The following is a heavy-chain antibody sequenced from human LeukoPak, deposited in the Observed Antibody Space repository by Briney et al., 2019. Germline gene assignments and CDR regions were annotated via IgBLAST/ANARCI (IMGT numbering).Heavy chain of an antibody. CDR1: GLTVSSNY. D-gene: IGHD3-10*01. CDR2: IYSGGST. Sequence: GGSLRLSCAASGLTVSSNYMSWVRQAPGKGLEWVSVIYSGGSTYYADSVKGRFTISRDNSKNTLYLQMNSLKTEDTAVYYCSRHILLWFGEPTYDAFDIWGQGTMVTVSS. J-gene: IGHJ3*02. V-gene: IGHV3-53*01. CDR3: SRHILLWFGEPTYDAFDI.